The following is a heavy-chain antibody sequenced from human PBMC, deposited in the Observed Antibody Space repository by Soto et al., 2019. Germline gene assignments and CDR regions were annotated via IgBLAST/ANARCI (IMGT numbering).Heavy chain of an antibody. D-gene: IGHD1-26*01. CDR2: IYDSETT. Sequence: QVQLQESGPGLVKPSQTQSLTCTVSGGSINSDDSYWSWLRQPPGRGLEWIGYIYDSETTYYNPSLKRLVTISVATSKNQFPLKLNSVTAADTAVYYCARDRQSELGAMLASNGMDVWGQGTTVIVSS. V-gene: IGHV4-30-4*01. CDR3: ARDRQSELGAMLASNGMDV. J-gene: IGHJ6*02. CDR1: GGSINSDDSY.